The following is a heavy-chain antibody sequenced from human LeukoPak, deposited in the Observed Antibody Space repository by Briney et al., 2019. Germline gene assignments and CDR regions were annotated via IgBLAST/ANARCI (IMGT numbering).Heavy chain of an antibody. Sequence: ASVKVSCKASGYTFTGYYMHWVRQAPGQGLEWMGWINPNSGGTNYAQKFQGRVTMTRDTSISTAYMELSRLRSDDTAVYYCARDLKDLGYSSSRGAFDIWGQGTMVTVSS. J-gene: IGHJ3*02. CDR2: INPNSGGT. V-gene: IGHV1-2*02. D-gene: IGHD6-19*01. CDR1: GYTFTGYY. CDR3: ARDLKDLGYSSSRGAFDI.